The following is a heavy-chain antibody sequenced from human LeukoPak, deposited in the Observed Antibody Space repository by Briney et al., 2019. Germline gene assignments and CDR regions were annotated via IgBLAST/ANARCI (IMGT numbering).Heavy chain of an antibody. CDR1: GFTFSSYA. CDR2: ISGSGGST. CDR3: AKDPVGTEGGSSSWYLFFDY. Sequence: AGSLRLSCAASGFTFSSYAMSWVRQAPGKGLEWVSAISGSGGSTYYADSVKGRFTISRDNSKNTLYLQMNSLRAEDTAVYYCAKDPVGTEGGSSSWYLFFDYWGQGTLVTVSS. D-gene: IGHD6-13*01. V-gene: IGHV3-23*01. J-gene: IGHJ4*02.